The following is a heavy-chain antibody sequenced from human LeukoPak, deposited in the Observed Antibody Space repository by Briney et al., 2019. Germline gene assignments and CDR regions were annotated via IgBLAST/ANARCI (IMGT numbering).Heavy chain of an antibody. V-gene: IGHV4-39*07. J-gene: IGHJ6*02. Sequence: PSETLSLTCTVSGGSISSSSYYWGWIRQPPGKGLEWIGSIYYSGSTYYNPSLKSRVTISVDTSKNQFSLKLSSVTAADTAVYYCARDSLVDCSSTSCYGGYYYYGMDVWGQGTTVTVSS. D-gene: IGHD2-2*01. CDR2: IYYSGST. CDR1: GGSISSSSYY. CDR3: ARDSLVDCSSTSCYGGYYYYGMDV.